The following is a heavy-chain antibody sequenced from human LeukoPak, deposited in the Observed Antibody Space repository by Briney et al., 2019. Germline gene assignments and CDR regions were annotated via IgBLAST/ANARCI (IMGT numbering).Heavy chain of an antibody. CDR3: VKGGSYSSHAFDI. D-gene: IGHD6-13*01. CDR1: GFTFSSYA. CDR2: ISSNGAGT. J-gene: IGHJ3*02. V-gene: IGHV3-64D*09. Sequence: PGGSLRLSCSASGFTFSSYAMHWVRQAPGKGLESVSFISSNGAGTYYADSLKGRFTISRDNSKNTLYLQMSSLRADDTAVYYCVKGGSYSSHAFDIWGQGTMVTVSS.